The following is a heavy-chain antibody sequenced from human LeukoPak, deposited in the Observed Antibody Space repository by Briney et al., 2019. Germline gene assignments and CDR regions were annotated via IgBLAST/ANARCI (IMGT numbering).Heavy chain of an antibody. J-gene: IGHJ4*02. CDR3: ARYYYDSSGYYYADY. V-gene: IGHV4-39*01. Sequence: SETLSLTCIVSGGSISSSSYYWGWIRQPPGKGLEWIGSLYYTGSTYYNPSLKSRVTISVDTSKNQFSLELSSVTAADTAVYYCARYYYDSSGYYYADYWGQGTLVTVSS. D-gene: IGHD3-22*01. CDR2: LYYTGST. CDR1: GGSISSSSYY.